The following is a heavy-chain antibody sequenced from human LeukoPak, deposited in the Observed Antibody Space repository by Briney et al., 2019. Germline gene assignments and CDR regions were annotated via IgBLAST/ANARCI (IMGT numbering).Heavy chain of an antibody. D-gene: IGHD3-3*01. CDR1: GGSFSGYY. CDR2: INHSGST. J-gene: IGHJ6*02. CDR3: ARDPTISSISNYYYYGMDV. Sequence: SETLSLTCAVYGGSFSGYYWSWIRQPPGKGLEWIGEINHSGSTNYNPSLKSRVTISVDTSKNQFSLKLSSVTAADTAVYYCARDPTISSISNYYYYGMDVWGQGTTVTVSS. V-gene: IGHV4-34*01.